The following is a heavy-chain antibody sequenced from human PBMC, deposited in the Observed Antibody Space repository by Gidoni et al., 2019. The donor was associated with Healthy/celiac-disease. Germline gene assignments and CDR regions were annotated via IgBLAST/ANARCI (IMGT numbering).Heavy chain of an antibody. Sequence: QVQLVQSGAAVKKPGASVKVSCKASGSTFTGYYMHWVRQAPGQGLEWMGWINPNSGGTNYAQKFQGRVTMTRDTSISTAYMELSRLRSDDTAVYYCATISCSGGSCWGRPWGQGTLVTVSS. CDR3: ATISCSGGSCWGRP. J-gene: IGHJ5*02. V-gene: IGHV1-2*02. CDR1: GSTFTGYY. D-gene: IGHD2-15*01. CDR2: INPNSGGT.